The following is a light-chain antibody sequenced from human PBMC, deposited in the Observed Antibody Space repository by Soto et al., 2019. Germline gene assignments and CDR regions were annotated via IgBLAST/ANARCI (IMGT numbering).Light chain of an antibody. CDR2: GAS. V-gene: IGKV3-20*01. CDR3: QQYGSSPLTSLT. J-gene: IGKJ4*01. Sequence: EIVLTQSPGTLSLSPGERATLSCRASQSVSSSYLAWYQQKPGQAPRLLIYGASSRATGIPDRFSGSGSGTDFTLTISRLEPEDFVVYYCQQYGSSPLTSLTFGGGTKVEIK. CDR1: QSVSSSY.